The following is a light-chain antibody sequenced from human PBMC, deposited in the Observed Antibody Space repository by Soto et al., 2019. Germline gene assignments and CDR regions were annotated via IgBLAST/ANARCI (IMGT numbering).Light chain of an antibody. Sequence: QAVVTQPPSASGTPGQRVTISCSGSSSNIGGHTVDWYQQVPGTAPKLLIYRVFQRPSGVPDRFSGSRSGTSASLAISGLQSEDEADYYCAAWDDSLNVPVFGGGTKLTVL. J-gene: IGLJ2*01. V-gene: IGLV1-44*01. CDR1: SSNIGGHT. CDR3: AAWDDSLNVPV. CDR2: RVF.